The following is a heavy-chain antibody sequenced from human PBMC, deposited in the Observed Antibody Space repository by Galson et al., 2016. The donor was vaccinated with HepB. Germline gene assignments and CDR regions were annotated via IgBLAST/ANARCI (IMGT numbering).Heavy chain of an antibody. CDR2: INSDGSST. CDR1: GFTFSSYW. Sequence: SLRLSCAASGFTFSSYWMHWVRQAPGKGLVWVSRINSDGSSTSYADSVKGRFTISRDNAKNTLYLQMNSLRAEDTAAYYCAKAYGSGSSFYYYYGMDVWGQGTTVTVSS. D-gene: IGHD3-10*01. CDR3: AKAYGSGSSFYYYYGMDV. J-gene: IGHJ6*02. V-gene: IGHV3-74*01.